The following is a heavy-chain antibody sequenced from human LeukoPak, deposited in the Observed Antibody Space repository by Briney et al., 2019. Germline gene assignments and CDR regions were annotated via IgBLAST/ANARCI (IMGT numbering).Heavy chain of an antibody. D-gene: IGHD5-24*01. J-gene: IGHJ4*02. CDR3: ARDGYNPSDY. Sequence: SETLSLTCTVSGGSISSTIYYWGWIRQPPGKGLEWIGSIYYSGSTYYNPSLKSRVTISVDTSKNQFSLKLSSVTAADTAVSYCARDGYNPSDYWGQGTLVTVSS. CDR1: GGSISSTIYY. V-gene: IGHV4-39*02. CDR2: IYYSGST.